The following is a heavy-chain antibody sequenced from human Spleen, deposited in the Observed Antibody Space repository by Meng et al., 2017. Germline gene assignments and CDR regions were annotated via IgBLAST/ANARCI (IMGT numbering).Heavy chain of an antibody. CDR2: ISGSGSST. Sequence: LSLTCAASGFTFSSSAMSWVRQAPGKGLEWVSTISGSGSSTYYADSVKGRFTISRDNSKNTLYLQVNSLRAEDTAVYYCAKASSSTWHTYDGMDVWGQGTTVTVSS. D-gene: IGHD6-13*01. J-gene: IGHJ6*02. CDR3: AKASSSTWHTYDGMDV. V-gene: IGHV3-23*01. CDR1: GFTFSSSA.